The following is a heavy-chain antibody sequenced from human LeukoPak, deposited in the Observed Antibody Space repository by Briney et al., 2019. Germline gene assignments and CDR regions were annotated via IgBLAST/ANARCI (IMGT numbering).Heavy chain of an antibody. CDR1: GGTFSSYA. CDR3: ARDRYGVRSADAFDI. D-gene: IGHD4-17*01. J-gene: IGHJ3*02. V-gene: IGHV1-69*05. CDR2: IIPIFGTA. Sequence: GASVKVSCKASGGTFSSYAISWVRQAPGQGLEWMGGIIPIFGTANYAQKFQGRVTITTDESTSTAYMELSSLRSEDTAVYYCARDRYGVRSADAFDIWGQGTMVTVSS.